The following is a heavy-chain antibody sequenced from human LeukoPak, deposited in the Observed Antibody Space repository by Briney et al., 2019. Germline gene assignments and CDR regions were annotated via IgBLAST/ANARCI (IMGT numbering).Heavy chain of an antibody. V-gene: IGHV3-9*01. CDR3: AKSSSSSDYYYYYMDV. CDR2: ISWNSGSI. D-gene: IGHD6-6*01. J-gene: IGHJ6*03. CDR1: GFTFDDYA. Sequence: SGGSLRLSCAASGFTFDDYAMRWVRQAPGKGLEWGSGISWNSGSIGYADSVKGRFTISRDNAKNSLYLQMNSLRAEDTALYYCAKSSSSSDYYYYYMDVWGKGTTVTVSS.